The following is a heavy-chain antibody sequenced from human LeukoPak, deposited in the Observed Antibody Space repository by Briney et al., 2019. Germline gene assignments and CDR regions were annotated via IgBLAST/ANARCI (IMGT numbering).Heavy chain of an antibody. D-gene: IGHD6-25*01. CDR1: GGSISSGGYY. CDR3: ARVKRAPRHFDD. CDR2: IYYSGST. J-gene: IGHJ4*02. V-gene: IGHV4-31*03. Sequence: PSETLSLTCTVSGGSISSGGYYWSWIRQHPGKGLEWVGYIYYSGSTYYNPSLKSRVTISVDTSKNQFSLRLSSVTAADTAVYYCARVKRAPRHFDDWGQGTLVTVSS.